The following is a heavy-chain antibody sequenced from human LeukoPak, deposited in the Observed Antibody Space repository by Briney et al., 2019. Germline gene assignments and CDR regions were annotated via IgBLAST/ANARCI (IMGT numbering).Heavy chain of an antibody. Sequence: SETLSLTCTVYGGSISSSSYYWSWIRQPPGKGLEWIGYIYYSGSTNYNPSLKSRVTISVDTSKNQFSLKLSSVTAADTAVYYCARGYRDGYNLDAFDIWGQGTMVTVSS. V-gene: IGHV4-61*05. CDR2: IYYSGST. J-gene: IGHJ3*02. CDR3: ARGYRDGYNLDAFDI. D-gene: IGHD5-24*01. CDR1: GGSISSSSYY.